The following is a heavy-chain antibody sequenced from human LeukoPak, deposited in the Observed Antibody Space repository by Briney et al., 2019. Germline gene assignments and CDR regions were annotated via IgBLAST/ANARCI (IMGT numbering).Heavy chain of an antibody. CDR2: INHSGST. V-gene: IGHV4-34*01. J-gene: IGHJ3*02. Sequence: SETLSLTCAVYGGSFSGYYWSWIRQPPGKGLEWIGEINHSGSTNYNPSLKSRVTISVDTSKNQFSLKLSSVTAADTAVYYCARFPQILPSPNDAFDIWGQGTMVTVSS. CDR1: GGSFSGYY. CDR3: ARFPQILPSPNDAFDI. D-gene: IGHD2-15*01.